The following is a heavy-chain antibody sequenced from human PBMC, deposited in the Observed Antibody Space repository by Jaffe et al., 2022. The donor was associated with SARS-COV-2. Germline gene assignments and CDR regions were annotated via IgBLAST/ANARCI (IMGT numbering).Heavy chain of an antibody. CDR2: IKSKTDGGTT. D-gene: IGHD6-13*01. CDR1: GFTFSNAW. CDR3: TTGPYSSSWHRIPFDY. J-gene: IGHJ4*02. V-gene: IGHV3-15*01. Sequence: EVQLVESGGGLVKPGGSLRLSCAASGFTFSNAWMSWVRQAPGKGLEWVGRIKSKTDGGTTDYAAPVKGRFTISRDDSKNTLYLQMNSLKTEDTAVYYCTTGPYSSSWHRIPFDYWGQGTLVTVSS.